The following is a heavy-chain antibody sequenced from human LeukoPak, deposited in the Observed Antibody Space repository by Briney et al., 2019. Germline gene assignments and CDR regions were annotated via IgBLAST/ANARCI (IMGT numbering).Heavy chain of an antibody. D-gene: IGHD5-12*01. J-gene: IGHJ4*02. CDR3: ARHGYGYYFDS. CDR2: IYPADSNI. V-gene: IGHV5-51*01. CDR1: GYNFASSW. Sequence: GESLKISCKGSGYNFASSWIGWVRQMPGKGLEWMGIIYPADSNIKYSPSFQGQVTISVDKSINTAYLQWNSLKASDTAIYYCARHGYGYYFDSWGQGTLVTVSS.